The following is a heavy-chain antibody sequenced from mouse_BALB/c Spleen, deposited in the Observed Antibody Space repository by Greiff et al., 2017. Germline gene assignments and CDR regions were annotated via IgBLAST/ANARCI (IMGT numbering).Heavy chain of an antibody. J-gene: IGHJ3*01. CDR3: ARDGYYVLFAY. CDR2: IYPGNSDT. Sequence: VQLQQSGTVLARPGASVKMSCKASGYTFTSYWMHWVKQRPGQGLEWIGAIYPGNSDTSYNQKFKGKAKLTAVTSTSTAYMELSSLTNEDSAVYYCARDGYYVLFAYWGQGTLVTVSA. V-gene: IGHV1-5*01. D-gene: IGHD2-3*01. CDR1: GYTFTSYW.